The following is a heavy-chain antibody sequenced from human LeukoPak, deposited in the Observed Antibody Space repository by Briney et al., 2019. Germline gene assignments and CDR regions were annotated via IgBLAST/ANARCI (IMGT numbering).Heavy chain of an antibody. J-gene: IGHJ5*02. CDR3: ARDRYYYDSSGYSNWFDP. CDR1: GGSISSYY. CDR2: IYYSGST. Sequence: SETLSLTRTVSGGSISSYYWSWIRQPPGKGLEWIGYIYYSGSTNYNPSLKSRVTISVDTSKNQFSLKLSSVTAADTAVYYCARDRYYYDSSGYSNWFDPWGQGTLVTVSS. D-gene: IGHD3-22*01. V-gene: IGHV4-59*01.